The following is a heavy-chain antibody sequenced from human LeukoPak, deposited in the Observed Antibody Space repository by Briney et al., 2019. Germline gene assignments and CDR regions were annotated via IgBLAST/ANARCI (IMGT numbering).Heavy chain of an antibody. CDR3: ARNRGGEYSYGYVDY. D-gene: IGHD5-18*01. V-gene: IGHV3-30*03. CDR2: ISYDGSNK. J-gene: IGHJ4*02. CDR1: GFTFSSYG. Sequence: GGSLRLSCAASGFTFSSYGMHWVRQAPGKGLEWVAVISYDGSNKYYADSVKGRFTISRDNSKNTLYLQMNSLRAEDTAVYYCARNRGGEYSYGYVDYWGQGTLVTVSS.